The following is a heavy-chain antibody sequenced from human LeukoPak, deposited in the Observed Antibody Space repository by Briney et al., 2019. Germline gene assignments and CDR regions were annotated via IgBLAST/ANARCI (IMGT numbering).Heavy chain of an antibody. CDR3: AKPGEPSNYYFDY. CDR1: GFTFSTYD. D-gene: IGHD2-21*01. Sequence: GGSLRFSCTASGFTFSTYDMSWVRQAPGKGLEWVSTVRVNGRSTFYADSVKGRFTISRDNSKNTLYLQMSSLRAEDTALYYCAKPGEPSNYYFDYWGQGALVTVSS. J-gene: IGHJ4*02. V-gene: IGHV3-23*01. CDR2: VRVNGRST.